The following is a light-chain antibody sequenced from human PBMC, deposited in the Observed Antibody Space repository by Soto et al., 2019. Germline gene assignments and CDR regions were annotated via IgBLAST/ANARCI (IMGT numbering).Light chain of an antibody. Sequence: DIQMTQSPSSLSASVGDRVTITCRASQSISSYLNWYQQKPGKAPQLLIYAASSLQSGLPSRFSGSGSGPDFTLTISSLQPEDFATYYCQQSYRTPITFGQGTRLEIK. CDR1: QSISSY. CDR2: AAS. V-gene: IGKV1-39*01. J-gene: IGKJ5*01. CDR3: QQSYRTPIT.